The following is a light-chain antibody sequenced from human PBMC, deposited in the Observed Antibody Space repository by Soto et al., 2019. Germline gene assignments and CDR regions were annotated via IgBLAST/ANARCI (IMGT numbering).Light chain of an antibody. J-gene: IGLJ1*01. CDR1: SSNIGNKY. Sequence: QSVLTQPPSVSAAPGQKVTISCSGSSSNIGNKYVSWYQQLPGTAPKLLIYDNNKRPSGIPDRVSGSKSGTSATLGITGLQTGDEADYYCATWDDSLHGYVFGTGTKVTVL. CDR3: ATWDDSLHGYV. V-gene: IGLV1-51*01. CDR2: DNN.